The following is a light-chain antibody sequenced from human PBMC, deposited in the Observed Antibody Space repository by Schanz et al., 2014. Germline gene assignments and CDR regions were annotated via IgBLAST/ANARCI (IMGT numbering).Light chain of an antibody. CDR3: SSYAGSNNLGV. CDR2: DVS. Sequence: QSALTQPASVSGSPGQSITISCTGTSSDVGGYKYVSWYQQHPGKAPKLMIYDVSNRPSGVSNRFSGSKSGNTASLTISGLQAEDEADYYCSSYAGSNNLGVFGGGTKLTVL. J-gene: IGLJ3*02. V-gene: IGLV2-14*01. CDR1: SSDVGGYKY.